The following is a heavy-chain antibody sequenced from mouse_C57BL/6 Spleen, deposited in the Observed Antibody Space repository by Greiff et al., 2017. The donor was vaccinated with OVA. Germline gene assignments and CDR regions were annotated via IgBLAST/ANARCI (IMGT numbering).Heavy chain of an antibody. CDR1: GYTFTSYD. Sequence: VKLVESGPELVKPGASVKLSCKASGYTFTSYDINWVKQRPGQGLEWIGWIYPRDGSTKYNEKFKGKATLTVDTSSSTAYMELHSLTSEDSAVYFCARRDYGSSYRWYFDVWGTGTTVTVSS. V-gene: IGHV1-85*01. J-gene: IGHJ1*03. CDR3: ARRDYGSSYRWYFDV. D-gene: IGHD1-1*01. CDR2: IYPRDGST.